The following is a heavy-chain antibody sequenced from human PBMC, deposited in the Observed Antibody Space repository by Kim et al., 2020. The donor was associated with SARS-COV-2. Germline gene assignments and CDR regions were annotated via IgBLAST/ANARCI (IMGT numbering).Heavy chain of an antibody. CDR3: ARAAPKGPHDF. CDR2: ISTDGTRT. J-gene: IGHJ4*02. V-gene: IGHV3-74*01. Sequence: GGSLRLSCAASGFTFFSYVIHWVRQAPGKGLVWVSSISTDGTRTHYADSVKGRFTISRDNTENTVYVQMNSLTVEDTAVYYCARAAPKGPHDFWGQGTLVTVSS. CDR1: GFTFFSYV. D-gene: IGHD6-25*01.